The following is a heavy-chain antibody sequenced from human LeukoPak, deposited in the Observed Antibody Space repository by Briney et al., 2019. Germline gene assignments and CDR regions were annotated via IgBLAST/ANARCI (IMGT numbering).Heavy chain of an antibody. CDR3: ARSCGSNWYGLEC. CDR2: ISVSDTT. J-gene: IGHJ4*02. D-gene: IGHD6-13*01. Sequence: SGGSLRLSCAASGFLFSSYAMSWVRQAPGKGLEWVSAISVSDTTYYADSVKGRFTISRDNSKNTLYLQMNSLRAEDTAVYYCARSCGSNWYGLECWGQGTLVTVSS. CDR1: GFLFSSYA. V-gene: IGHV3-23*01.